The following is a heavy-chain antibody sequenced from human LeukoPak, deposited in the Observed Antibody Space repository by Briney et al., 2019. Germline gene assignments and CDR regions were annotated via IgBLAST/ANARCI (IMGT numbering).Heavy chain of an antibody. CDR3: ARTLWFGELLGYYGMDV. Sequence: ASETLSLTCAVFGGSISSSNWWSWVRQPPGKGLEWIGEIYHSGSTNYNPSLKSRVTISVDKSKNQFSLKLSSVTAADTAVYYCARTLWFGELLGYYGMDVWGKGTTVTVSS. J-gene: IGHJ6*04. D-gene: IGHD3-10*01. V-gene: IGHV4-4*02. CDR1: GGSISSSNW. CDR2: IYHSGST.